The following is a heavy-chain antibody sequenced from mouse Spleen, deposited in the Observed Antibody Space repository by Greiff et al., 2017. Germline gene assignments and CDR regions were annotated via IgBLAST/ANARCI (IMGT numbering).Heavy chain of an antibody. CDR3: TRGGYGNSYYFDY. V-gene: IGHV1S22*01. J-gene: IGHJ2*01. CDR2: IYPGSGST. Sequence: LQQPGSELVRPGASVKLSCKASGYTFTSYWMHWVKQRHGQGLEWIGNIYPGSGSTNYDEKFKSKGTLTVDTSSSTAYMHLSSLTSEDSAVYYCTRGGYGNSYYFDYWGQGTTLTVSS. D-gene: IGHD2-10*02. CDR1: GYTFTSYW.